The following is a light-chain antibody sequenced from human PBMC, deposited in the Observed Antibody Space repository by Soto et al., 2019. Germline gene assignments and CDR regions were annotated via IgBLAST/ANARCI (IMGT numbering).Light chain of an antibody. Sequence: DIQMTQSPSSLSASVGDRVTITCRASQSISNYLNWYQQTPGKAPKLLIYAASSLQSGVPSRFSGSGSGTDFTLTISSLQPEDFATYYCQQSYSTPIFGPGTKVDIK. V-gene: IGKV1-39*01. CDR2: AAS. J-gene: IGKJ3*01. CDR1: QSISNY. CDR3: QQSYSTPI.